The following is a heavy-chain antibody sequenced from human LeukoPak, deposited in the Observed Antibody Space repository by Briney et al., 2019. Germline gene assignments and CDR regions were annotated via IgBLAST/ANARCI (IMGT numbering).Heavy chain of an antibody. CDR3: ARSGSSLYYYTLDV. CDR1: GFAFSTYT. Sequence: GGSLRLSCAASGFAFSTYTMNWVRQAPGKGLEWVSSISSSSTYIYYADSARGRFTVSRDNAKNSLYLQMSSLRAEDTAVYYCARSGSSLYYYTLDVWGQGTTVAVSS. J-gene: IGHJ6*02. V-gene: IGHV3-21*01. D-gene: IGHD6-6*01. CDR2: ISSSSTYI.